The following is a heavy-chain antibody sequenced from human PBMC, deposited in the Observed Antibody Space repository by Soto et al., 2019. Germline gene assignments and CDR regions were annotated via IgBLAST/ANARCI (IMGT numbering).Heavy chain of an antibody. CDR2: IYYSGTT. CDR3: ARAGNYYEPDY. CDR1: CGSFSGYY. V-gene: IGHV4-34*01. Sequence: PSETLSLTCAVYCGSFSGYYWSWIRQHPGKGLEWFGDIYYSGTTYYSPSLRGRVAISVDPSKNQFSLNLNSVTVADTAIYYCARAGNYYEPDYWGQGTLVTVSS. D-gene: IGHD3-22*01. J-gene: IGHJ4*02.